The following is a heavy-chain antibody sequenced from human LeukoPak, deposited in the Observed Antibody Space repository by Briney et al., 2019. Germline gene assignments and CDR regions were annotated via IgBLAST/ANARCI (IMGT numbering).Heavy chain of an antibody. Sequence: QPGGSLRLSCAASGFTFSSSAMSWVRQAPGKGLEWVSTISGSGSTTYYTDPVKGRFTISRDNSKNTLYLQMNSLRAEDTAVYYCAKDVILYDSSSTSDAYYYYYYMDVWGKGTTVTVSS. V-gene: IGHV3-23*01. J-gene: IGHJ6*03. CDR2: ISGSGSTT. D-gene: IGHD2-2*01. CDR3: AKDVILYDSSSTSDAYYYYYYMDV. CDR1: GFTFSSSA.